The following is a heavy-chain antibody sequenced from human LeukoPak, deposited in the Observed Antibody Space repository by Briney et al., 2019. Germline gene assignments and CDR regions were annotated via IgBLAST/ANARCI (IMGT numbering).Heavy chain of an antibody. Sequence: PGRSLRLSCVASGFTFSDYGIHWVRQAPGKGLEWVSYISSGDNTIHYADSVKGRFTISRDNAKNSLYLEMNSLRDEDTAVYYCARVHRGYSYGRLDYWGQGTLVTVSS. CDR1: GFTFSDYG. CDR2: ISSGDNTI. V-gene: IGHV3-48*02. D-gene: IGHD5-18*01. CDR3: ARVHRGYSYGRLDY. J-gene: IGHJ4*02.